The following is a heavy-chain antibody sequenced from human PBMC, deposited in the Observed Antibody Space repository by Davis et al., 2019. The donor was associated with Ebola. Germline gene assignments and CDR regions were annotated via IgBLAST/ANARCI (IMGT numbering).Heavy chain of an antibody. J-gene: IGHJ3*02. CDR3: ARMYYDSSGYSHDAFDI. CDR2: FDPEDGET. V-gene: IGHV1-24*01. D-gene: IGHD3-22*01. Sequence: ASVKVSCKVSGYSLTDLSIHWVRQAPGKGLEWMGGFDPEDGETIYAQKFQGRVTMTEDTSTDTAYMELSSLRSEDTAVYYCARMYYDSSGYSHDAFDIWGQGTMVTVSS. CDR1: GYSLTDLS.